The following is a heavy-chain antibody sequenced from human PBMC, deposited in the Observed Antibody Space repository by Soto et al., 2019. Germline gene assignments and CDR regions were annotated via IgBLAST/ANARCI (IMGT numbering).Heavy chain of an antibody. J-gene: IGHJ4*02. CDR1: GYTFASYG. Sequence: GASVKVSCKASGYTFASYGISWVRQAPGQGLEWMGWISAYNGNTNYAQKLQGRVTMTTDTSTSTAYMELRSLRSDDTAVYYRAREGGPYCSGGSCYADYWGQGTLVTVSS. CDR2: ISAYNGNT. CDR3: AREGGPYCSGGSCYADY. D-gene: IGHD2-15*01. V-gene: IGHV1-18*01.